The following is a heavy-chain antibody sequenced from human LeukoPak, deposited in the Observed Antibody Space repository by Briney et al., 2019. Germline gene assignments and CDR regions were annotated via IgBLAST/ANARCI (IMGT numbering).Heavy chain of an antibody. Sequence: VASVKVSCKASGNTFTDYYMHWVRQAPGQGLEWMGWINPNSGGASYPRKFQGRVTMTRDTSISTAYMEVSRLRSDDTAVYYCARGLGTVTTLNYYVADWGQGTLVTASS. D-gene: IGHD4-17*01. V-gene: IGHV1-2*02. CDR2: INPNSGGA. CDR3: ARGLGTVTTLNYYVAD. J-gene: IGHJ4*02. CDR1: GNTFTDYY.